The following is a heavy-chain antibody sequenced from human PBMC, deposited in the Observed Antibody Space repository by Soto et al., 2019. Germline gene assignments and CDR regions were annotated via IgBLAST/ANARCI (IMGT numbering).Heavy chain of an antibody. CDR3: ARAEGSGYCGGGSCHDDAFDI. CDR2: VYYTGKT. Sequence: SETLSLTCTVSGGSISTYYWSWIRQPPGKGLEWIGFVYYTGKTNYNPSLKSRLTMSVDTSKNQFSLKLFSVTAADTAVYYCARAEGSGYCGGGSCHDDAFDIWGQGTMVTVSS. D-gene: IGHD2-15*01. CDR1: GGSISTYY. V-gene: IGHV4-59*01. J-gene: IGHJ3*02.